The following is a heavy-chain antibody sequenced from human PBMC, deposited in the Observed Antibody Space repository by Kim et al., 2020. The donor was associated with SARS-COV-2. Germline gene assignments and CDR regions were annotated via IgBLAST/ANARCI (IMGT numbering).Heavy chain of an antibody. D-gene: IGHD5-12*01. V-gene: IGHV3-30*04. J-gene: IGHJ4*02. CDR2: ISNDGSQA. CDR1: GFTFSSYS. CDR3: ARDMGGGYNQIDY. Sequence: GGSLRLSCAASGFTFSSYSIHWVRQAPGKGLESMAVISNDGSQAFYADSVKGRFIISRDNSKNTLYLQMNSLRAEDTAVYYCARDMGGGYNQIDYWGQGTLVTVSS.